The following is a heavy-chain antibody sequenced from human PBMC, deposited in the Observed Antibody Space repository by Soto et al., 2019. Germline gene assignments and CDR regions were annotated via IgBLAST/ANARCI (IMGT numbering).Heavy chain of an antibody. CDR1: GGSISSYY. J-gene: IGHJ4*02. V-gene: IGHV4-59*01. CDR2: IYYSGST. D-gene: IGHD6-19*01. CDR3: ARVSSSGWSYFDY. Sequence: SETLSLTCTVSGGSISSYYWSWIRQPPGKGLEWIGYIYYSGSTNYNPSLKSRVTISVDTSKNQFSLKLSSVTAADTAVYYCARVSSSGWSYFDYWGQGTLVTVSS.